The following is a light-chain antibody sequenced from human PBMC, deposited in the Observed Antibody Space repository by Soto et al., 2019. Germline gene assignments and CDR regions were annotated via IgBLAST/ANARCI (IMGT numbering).Light chain of an antibody. Sequence: QSVLTQPASVSGSPGQSITISCTGTSSDVGGYNYVSWYQQHPGKAPKLMIFDVNDRPSGVSNRFSGSKSGNTASLTISGLQAEDEADYYCSSYTTSHTWVFGGGTKATVL. CDR3: SSYTTSHTWV. CDR2: DVN. V-gene: IGLV2-14*03. CDR1: SSDVGGYNY. J-gene: IGLJ3*02.